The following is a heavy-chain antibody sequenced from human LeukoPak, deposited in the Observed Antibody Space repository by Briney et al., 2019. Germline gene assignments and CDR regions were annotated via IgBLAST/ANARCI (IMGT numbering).Heavy chain of an antibody. V-gene: IGHV1-18*01. Sequence: GASVKVSCKASGYTFTSYGISWVRQAPGQGLEWMGWISAYNGNTNYAQKLQGRVTMTTDPSTSTAYMELRGLRSDDTAVYYCARVIVVVPAAIGNWFDPWGQGTLVTVSS. CDR2: ISAYNGNT. CDR3: ARVIVVVPAAIGNWFDP. J-gene: IGHJ5*02. D-gene: IGHD2-2*01. CDR1: GYTFTSYG.